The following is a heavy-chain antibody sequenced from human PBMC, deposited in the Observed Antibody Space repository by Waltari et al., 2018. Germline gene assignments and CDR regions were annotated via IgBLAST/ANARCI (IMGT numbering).Heavy chain of an antibody. V-gene: IGHV4-34*01. CDR3: ARGRDPYKGGSL. J-gene: IGHJ4*02. CDR2: IHPSGST. D-gene: IGHD1-1*01. CDR1: GGSFHGYY. Sequence: QVQLQQWGAGLLKPPQTLSLPCAVYGGSFHGYYLSWTRQPPGKGLEWIGEIHPSGSTAYNPSLTSRVTISGDMSKNQFSLKLTSVTAADTAVYFCARGRDPYKGGSLWGLGTLVTVSS.